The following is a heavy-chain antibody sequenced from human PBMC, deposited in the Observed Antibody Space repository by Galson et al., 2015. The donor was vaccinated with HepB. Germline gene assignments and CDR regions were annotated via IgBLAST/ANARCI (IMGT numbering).Heavy chain of an antibody. CDR1: GGNFSSYA. D-gene: IGHD2-15*01. J-gene: IGHJ4*02. CDR2: IIPIFGTA. CDR3: AGWKVQDRSGGCCVGFDY. V-gene: IGHV1-69*13. Sequence: SVKVSCKASGGNFSSYAISWVRQAPGQGLEWMGGIIPIFGTASYAQKFQGRVTITEDESTSTAYMELSSLRSEDTAVYYCAGWKVQDRSGGCCVGFDYWGQGTVVTVSS.